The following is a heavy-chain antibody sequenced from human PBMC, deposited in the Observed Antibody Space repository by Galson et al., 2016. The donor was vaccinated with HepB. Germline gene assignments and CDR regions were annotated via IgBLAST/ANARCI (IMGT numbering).Heavy chain of an antibody. D-gene: IGHD4-11*01. CDR2: IRSKTYGGTT. V-gene: IGHV3-49*03. J-gene: IGHJ4*02. Sequence: SLRLSCATSGFTFGDYAMSWFRQAPGKGLEWVGLIRSKTYGGTTEYAASVKARFTISRDDSKSFAYLQMSSLNTGDTAVYYCARGAPDYRPYYFDYWGQGTLVTVSS. CDR1: GFTFGDYA. CDR3: ARGAPDYRPYYFDY.